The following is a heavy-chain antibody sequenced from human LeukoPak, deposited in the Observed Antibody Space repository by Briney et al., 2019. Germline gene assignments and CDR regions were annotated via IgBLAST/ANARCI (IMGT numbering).Heavy chain of an antibody. CDR2: ISGSGGST. CDR1: GFTFSSYA. J-gene: IGHJ4*02. CDR3: AKPPYDSSGYRDY. V-gene: IGHV3-23*01. Sequence: PGGSLRLSCAASGFTFSSYAMSWVRQAPGKGLEWVSAISGSGGSTYYADSVKGRFTISRDNSKNTLYLQMNSLRAGDTAVYYCAKPPYDSSGYRDYWGQGTLVTVSS. D-gene: IGHD3-22*01.